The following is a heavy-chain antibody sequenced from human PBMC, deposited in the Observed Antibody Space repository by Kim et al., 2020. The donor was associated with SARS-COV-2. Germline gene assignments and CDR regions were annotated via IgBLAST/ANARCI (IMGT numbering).Heavy chain of an antibody. CDR3: ATGLNQYYDI. CDR2: INSDGSST. V-gene: IGHV3-74*01. D-gene: IGHD4-17*01. J-gene: IGHJ2*01. Sequence: GGSLRLSCAASGLTFRSYWMHWVRQAPGKGLVWVSRINSDGSSTVYVDSVKGRFTISRDNAKNTEYLQMNSLRVEDTAVYYCATGLNQYYDIWGRGTLVTVSS. CDR1: GLTFRSYW.